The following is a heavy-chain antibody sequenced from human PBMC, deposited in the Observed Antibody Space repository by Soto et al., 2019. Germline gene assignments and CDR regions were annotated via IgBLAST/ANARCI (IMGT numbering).Heavy chain of an antibody. D-gene: IGHD3-10*01. Sequence: QVQLVQSGAEVKKPGASVKVSCRASGYTFTSYVISWVRQAPGKGLVWMGWMSSYNGNTNYAQKLQGRVTMTTDTSTSTAYMELRSLRSDDTAVYYCARDAEVGRGPRGFDYWGQGTLVTVSS. CDR1: GYTFTSYV. J-gene: IGHJ4*02. CDR2: MSSYNGNT. CDR3: ARDAEVGRGPRGFDY. V-gene: IGHV1-18*01.